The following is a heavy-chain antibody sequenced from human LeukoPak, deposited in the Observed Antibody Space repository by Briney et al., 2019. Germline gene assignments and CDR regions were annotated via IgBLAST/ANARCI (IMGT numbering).Heavy chain of an antibody. J-gene: IGHJ4*02. CDR1: GGSISSSSYY. CDR2: IYYSGST. Sequence: SETLSLTCTVSGGSISSSSYYWGWIRQPPGKGLEWIGSIYYSGSTYYNPSLKSRVTISVDTSKNQFSLKLSSVTAADTAVYYCARESPYSGTLNWGQGTLVTVSS. D-gene: IGHD6-13*01. V-gene: IGHV4-39*07. CDR3: ARESPYSGTLN.